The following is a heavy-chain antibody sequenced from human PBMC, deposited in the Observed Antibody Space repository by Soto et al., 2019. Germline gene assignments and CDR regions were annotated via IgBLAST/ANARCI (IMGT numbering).Heavy chain of an antibody. Sequence: GGSLRLSCAASGFTFSSYWMSWVRQAPGKGLEWVANIKQDGSEKYYMDSVKGRFTVSRDNAKNSLYLQMNSLRAEDTAVYFCARVTYSYGWIFDYWGHGTLVTVSS. J-gene: IGHJ4*01. D-gene: IGHD3-16*01. CDR3: ARVTYSYGWIFDY. CDR1: GFTFSSYW. V-gene: IGHV3-7*01. CDR2: IKQDGSEK.